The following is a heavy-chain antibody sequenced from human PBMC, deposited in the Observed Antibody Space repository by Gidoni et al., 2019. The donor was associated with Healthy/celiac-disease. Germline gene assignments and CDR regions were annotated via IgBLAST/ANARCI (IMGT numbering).Heavy chain of an antibody. CDR2: IYWDDDE. Sequence: QITLKESGPTLVKPTQTLTLTCTFSGFSLSTSGVGVGWIRQPPGKALEWLALIYWDDDERYSPSLKSRLTITKDTSKNQVVLTMTNMDPVDTATYYCAHRQKRHYDFWSGQDFDYWGQGTLVTVSS. D-gene: IGHD3-3*01. CDR1: GFSLSTSGVG. V-gene: IGHV2-5*02. J-gene: IGHJ4*02. CDR3: AHRQKRHYDFWSGQDFDY.